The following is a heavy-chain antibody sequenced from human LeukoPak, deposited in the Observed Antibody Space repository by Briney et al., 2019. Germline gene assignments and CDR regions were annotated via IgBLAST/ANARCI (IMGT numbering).Heavy chain of an antibody. CDR2: ISPYKGNT. CDR1: GYTFTNYG. CDR3: ARVLRSGSYYKDY. Sequence: ASVKVSCKASGYTFTNYGITWVRQAPGQGLEWMGWISPYKGNTKYAQNLQGRVTMTTDTSTSTAYMEVRSLRSDDTAVYYCARVLRSGSYYKDYWGQGTLVTVSS. V-gene: IGHV1-18*01. J-gene: IGHJ4*02. D-gene: IGHD3-10*02.